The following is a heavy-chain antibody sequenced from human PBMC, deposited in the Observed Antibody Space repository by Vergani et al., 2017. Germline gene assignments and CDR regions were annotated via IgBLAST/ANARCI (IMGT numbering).Heavy chain of an antibody. V-gene: IGHV4-59*12. Sequence: QVQLQESGPGLVKPSEAPSLTCTVPGGSISSYYWSWIRPPPGKGLEWIGDIYYSGSTNYNPPPKSRVTISVDTSKNQCSLKLSSVTAADTVVYYCARDGHGIDYWGQGTLVTVSS. J-gene: IGHJ4*02. CDR3: ARDGHGIDY. CDR1: GGSISSYY. D-gene: IGHD4-17*01. CDR2: IYYSGST.